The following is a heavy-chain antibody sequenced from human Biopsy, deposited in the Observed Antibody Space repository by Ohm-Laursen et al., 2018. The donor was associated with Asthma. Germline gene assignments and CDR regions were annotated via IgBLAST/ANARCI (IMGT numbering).Heavy chain of an antibody. CDR3: ARAIGTGDWYFDV. CDR1: GDSISSTSW. CDR2: IYYSGST. V-gene: IGHV4-4*02. J-gene: IGHJ2*01. Sequence: SETLSLTCSVSGDSISSTSWWTWVRQSPGRGLEWIGEIYYSGSTNYHPSLKGRFTISVANSKNQFSLRLTSVTAADTAVYYCARAIGTGDWYFDVWGRGTLVTVSS. D-gene: IGHD1-1*01.